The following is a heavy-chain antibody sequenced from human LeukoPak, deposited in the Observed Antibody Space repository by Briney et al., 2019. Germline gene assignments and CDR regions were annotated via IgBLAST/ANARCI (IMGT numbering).Heavy chain of an antibody. Sequence: SVKVSCKASGGTFSSYAISWVRQAPGQGLEWMGGIIPIFGTANYAQKLQGRVTLTTETSTSTAYMELRSLRSDDTAVYYCARDGSGVWFDYWGQGTLVTVSS. J-gene: IGHJ4*02. CDR1: GGTFSSYA. D-gene: IGHD3-10*01. CDR3: ARDGSGVWFDY. V-gene: IGHV1-69*05. CDR2: IIPIFGTA.